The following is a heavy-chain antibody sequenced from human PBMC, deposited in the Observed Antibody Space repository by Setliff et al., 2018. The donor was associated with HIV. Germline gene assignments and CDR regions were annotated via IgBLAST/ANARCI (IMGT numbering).Heavy chain of an antibody. Sequence: NPSETLSLTCTVSGGSIDHYYWSWIRQPAGKGLEWIGRLYSRGSTTYNPSLRSRATMSADTSKNLFSLKLRSVTAADTAVYYCAKSPVGANGWFDSWGQGVLVTVSS. CDR2: LYSRGST. J-gene: IGHJ5*01. V-gene: IGHV4-4*07. CDR1: GGSIDHYY. CDR3: AKSPVGANGWFDS. D-gene: IGHD1-26*01.